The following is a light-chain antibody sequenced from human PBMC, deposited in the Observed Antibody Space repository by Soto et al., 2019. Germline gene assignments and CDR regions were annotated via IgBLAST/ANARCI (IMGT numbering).Light chain of an antibody. CDR3: SSYTSSRTLE. Sequence: QSALTQPPSASGSPGQSVTISCTGTSSDVGAYDYVSWYQQHPGKAPKLMIYEVTNRPSGVSNRFSGSKSGNTASLTISGLQAEDEADYYCSSYTSSRTLEIGGGTKLTVL. V-gene: IGLV2-14*01. CDR2: EVT. J-gene: IGLJ2*01. CDR1: SSDVGAYDY.